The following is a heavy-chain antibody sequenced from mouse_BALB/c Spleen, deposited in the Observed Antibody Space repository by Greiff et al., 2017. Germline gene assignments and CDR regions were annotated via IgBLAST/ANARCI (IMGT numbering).Heavy chain of an antibody. J-gene: IGHJ2*01. CDR3: ARHSSYYFDY. CDR2: IDPSDSET. V-gene: IGHV1S126*01. Sequence: VQLQQSGPQLVRPGASVKISCKASGYSFTSYWMHWVKQRPGQGLEWIGMIDPSDSETRLNQKFKDKATLTVDKSSSTAYMQLSSPTSEDSAVYYCARHSSYYFDYWGQGTTLTVSS. CDR1: GYSFTSYW.